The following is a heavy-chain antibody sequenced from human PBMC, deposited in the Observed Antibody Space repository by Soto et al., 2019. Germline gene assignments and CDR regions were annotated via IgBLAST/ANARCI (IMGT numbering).Heavy chain of an antibody. V-gene: IGHV4-4*07. CDR2: IYATGTT. CDR3: VRDGTKTLRDWFDP. CDR1: GASISGFY. Sequence: PSETLSLTCTVSGASISGFYWSWIRKSAGKGLEWIGRIYATGTTDYNPSLKSRVMMSVDTSKGQFSLKLRSVTAADTAVYYCVRDGTKTLRDWFDPWGQGISVTVSS. J-gene: IGHJ5*02. D-gene: IGHD1-1*01.